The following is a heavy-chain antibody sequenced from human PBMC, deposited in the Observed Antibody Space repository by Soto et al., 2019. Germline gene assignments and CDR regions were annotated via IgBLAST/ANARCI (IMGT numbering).Heavy chain of an antibody. V-gene: IGHV1-46*01. Sequence: ASVKVSCKASGYTFTSYYMHWVRQAPGQGLEWMGIINPSGGSTSYAQKFQGRATMTRDTSTSTVYMELSGLRSEDTAVYYCARLVGRGYSYGYGAFDIWGQGTMVTVSS. CDR1: GYTFTSYY. D-gene: IGHD5-18*01. J-gene: IGHJ3*02. CDR3: ARLVGRGYSYGYGAFDI. CDR2: INPSGGST.